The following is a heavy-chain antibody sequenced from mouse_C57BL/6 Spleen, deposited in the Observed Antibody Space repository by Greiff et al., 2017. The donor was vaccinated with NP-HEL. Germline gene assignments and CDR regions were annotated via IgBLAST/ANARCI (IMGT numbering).Heavy chain of an antibody. Sequence: EVKLMESGEGLVKPGGSLKLSCAASGFTFSSYAMSWVRQTPEKRLEWVAYISSGGDYIYYADTVKGRFTISRDNARNTLYLQMSSLKSEDTAMYYCTRGVYYEYYAMDYWGQGTSVTVSS. CDR1: GFTFSSYA. D-gene: IGHD2-4*01. V-gene: IGHV5-9-1*02. CDR2: ISSGGDYI. CDR3: TRGVYYEYYAMDY. J-gene: IGHJ4*01.